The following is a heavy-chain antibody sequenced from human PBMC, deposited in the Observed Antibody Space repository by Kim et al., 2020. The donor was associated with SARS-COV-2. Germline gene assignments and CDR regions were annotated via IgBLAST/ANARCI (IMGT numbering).Heavy chain of an antibody. CDR1: GYSFTSYW. Sequence: GESLKISCKGSGYSFTSYWIGWVRQMPGKGLEWMGIIYPGDSDTRYSPSFQGQVTISADKSISTAYLQWSSLKASDTAMYYCARRQGCGGDCSYGMDVWGQGTTVTVSS. CDR2: IYPGDSDT. V-gene: IGHV5-51*01. D-gene: IGHD2-21*01. J-gene: IGHJ6*02. CDR3: ARRQGCGGDCSYGMDV.